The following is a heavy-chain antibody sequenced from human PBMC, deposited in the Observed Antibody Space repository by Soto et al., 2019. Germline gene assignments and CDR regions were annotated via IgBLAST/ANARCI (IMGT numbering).Heavy chain of an antibody. D-gene: IGHD3-9*01. CDR3: ASRLTEATTTGDGFDI. CDR1: NGSIVNYY. V-gene: IGHV4-59*01. J-gene: IGHJ3*02. Sequence: QVQLQESGPGLVKPSETLSLTCTVSNGSIVNYYWSWIRQPPGKGLEWIGFIYYRGSTNYNPSLQRRVTTSVDMSKNQDYLRLSHVTAADTAVYYFASRLTEATTTGDGFDIWGQGTMVTVSS. CDR2: IYYRGST.